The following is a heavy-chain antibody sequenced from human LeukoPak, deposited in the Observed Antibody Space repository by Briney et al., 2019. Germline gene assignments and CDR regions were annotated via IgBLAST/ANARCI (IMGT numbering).Heavy chain of an antibody. CDR2: ISAYNGNT. J-gene: IGHJ3*02. V-gene: IGHV1-18*01. CDR3: ATLWFGELLYEGDAFDI. Sequence: VASVKVSCKASGYTFTSYGISWVRQAPGQGLEWMGWISAYNGNTNYAQKLQGRVTMTTDTSTSTAYMELRSLRSDDTAVYYCATLWFGELLYEGDAFDIWGQGTMVTVSS. CDR1: GYTFTSYG. D-gene: IGHD3-10*01.